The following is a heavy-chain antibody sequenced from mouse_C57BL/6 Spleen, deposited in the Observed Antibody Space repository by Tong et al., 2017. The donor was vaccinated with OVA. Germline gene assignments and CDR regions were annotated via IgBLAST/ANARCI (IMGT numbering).Heavy chain of an antibody. CDR2: FHPYNDDT. CDR1: GYTFTTYP. J-gene: IGHJ3*01. V-gene: IGHV1-47*01. D-gene: IGHD2-4*01. Sequence: VQLQESGAELVKPGASVKLSCKASGYTFTTYPMEWLKQNPEKGLEWIGNFHPYNDDTKYNEKFKGKATLTVEKSSSTVYLELSRLTSDDSAVYYCARIYYDYDVWFAYWGQGTLVTVSA. CDR3: ARIYYDYDVWFAY.